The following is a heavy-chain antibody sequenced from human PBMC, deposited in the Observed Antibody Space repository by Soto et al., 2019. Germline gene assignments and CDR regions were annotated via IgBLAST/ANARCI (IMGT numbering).Heavy chain of an antibody. CDR3: AKAPHDRSSYVTWFDP. J-gene: IGHJ5*02. CDR1: GFTFSIYW. Sequence: PGGSLRLSCTASGFTFSIYWIHWVRQAPGKGLEWVSYIKTTSTYTNYADSVKGRFTISRDNAKNSLYLQMNSLRAEDTAVYYCAKAPHDRSSYVTWFDPWGQGTLVTVSS. CDR2: IKTTSTYT. D-gene: IGHD4-4*01. V-gene: IGHV3-11*05.